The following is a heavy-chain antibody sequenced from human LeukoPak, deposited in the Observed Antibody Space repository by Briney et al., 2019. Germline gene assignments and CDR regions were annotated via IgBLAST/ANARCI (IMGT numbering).Heavy chain of an antibody. CDR1: GFTFTSYN. CDR2: ITSSSSYI. Sequence: GGSLRLSCAASGFTFTSYNMNWVRQAPGKGLEWVSSITSSSSYIYYADSVKGRFTISRDNAKNSLYLQMDSLRVEDTAVYYCARDPYSGNYGAYYYYYMDVWGKGTTVTVSS. V-gene: IGHV3-21*06. J-gene: IGHJ6*03. CDR3: ARDPYSGNYGAYYYYYMDV. D-gene: IGHD1-26*01.